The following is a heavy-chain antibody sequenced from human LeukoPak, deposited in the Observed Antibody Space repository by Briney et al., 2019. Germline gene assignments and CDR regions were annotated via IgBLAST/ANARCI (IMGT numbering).Heavy chain of an antibody. Sequence: GASVKVSCKASGYTFTSYGISWVRQAPGQGLEWMGWISTYNGNTNYAQKLQGRITMATDTSTSTAYMELRSLRSGDTAVYYCARGGDPVVPAAIDYWGQGTLVTVSS. CDR2: ISTYNGNT. V-gene: IGHV1-18*01. D-gene: IGHD2-2*01. CDR3: ARGGDPVVPAAIDY. J-gene: IGHJ4*02. CDR1: GYTFTSYG.